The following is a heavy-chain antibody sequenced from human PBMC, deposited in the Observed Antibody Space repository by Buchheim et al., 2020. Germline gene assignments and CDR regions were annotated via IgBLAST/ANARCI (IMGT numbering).Heavy chain of an antibody. D-gene: IGHD3-16*01. CDR2: ITDVGST. V-gene: IGHV4-34*01. J-gene: IGHJ5*02. CDR1: GGSFNGYY. Sequence: QVKLQQWGAGLLKPSETLSLTCAVYGGSFNGYYWSWIRQSPGKGLEWIGEITDVGSTYYNPSLKSRVTISLDTSKNQFSLKLTSVTAADTAVYFCASGYSYGAHWFDPWGRGTL. CDR3: ASGYSYGAHWFDP.